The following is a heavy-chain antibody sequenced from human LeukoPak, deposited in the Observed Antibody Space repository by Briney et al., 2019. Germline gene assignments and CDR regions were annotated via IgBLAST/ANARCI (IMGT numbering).Heavy chain of an antibody. CDR1: GFTFSSYS. J-gene: IGHJ1*01. Sequence: PGGSLRLSCAASGFTFSSYSMNWVRQAPGKGLEWVSSISSSSSYIYYADSVKGRFTISRDNAKNSLYLQMNSLRAEDTAVYYCAKDGPSSSNWYPGHFQHWGQGTLVTVSS. D-gene: IGHD6-13*01. V-gene: IGHV3-21*04. CDR3: AKDGPSSSNWYPGHFQH. CDR2: ISSSSSYI.